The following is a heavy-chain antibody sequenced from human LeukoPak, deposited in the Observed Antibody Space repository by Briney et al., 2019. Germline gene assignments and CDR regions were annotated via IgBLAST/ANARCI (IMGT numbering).Heavy chain of an antibody. J-gene: IGHJ6*04. D-gene: IGHD6-13*01. Sequence: SETLSLTCTVSGDSISSSSYYWGWIRQPPGKGLEWIGSIYYSGSTYYNPSLKSRVTISVDTSKNQFSLKLSSVTAADTAVYYCARDDVGGAAAVFSFWGKGTTVTVSS. V-gene: IGHV4-39*07. CDR1: GDSISSSSYY. CDR2: IYYSGST. CDR3: ARDDVGGAAAVFSF.